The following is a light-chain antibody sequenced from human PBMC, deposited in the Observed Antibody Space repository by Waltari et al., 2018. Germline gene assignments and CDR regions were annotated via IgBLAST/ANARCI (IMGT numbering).Light chain of an antibody. V-gene: IGKV4-1*01. CDR2: LAS. J-gene: IGKJ4*01. CDR3: QQYYSTPPIT. CDR1: QSVLYSSNNKNY. Sequence: DIVMTQSPDSLAVSLGERATINCKSSQSVLYSSNNKNYLAWYQQKPGQPPKLLIYLASTRESGVTDRFSGSGSGTDFTLTISSLQAEDVAVYYCQQYYSTPPITFGGGTKVEIK.